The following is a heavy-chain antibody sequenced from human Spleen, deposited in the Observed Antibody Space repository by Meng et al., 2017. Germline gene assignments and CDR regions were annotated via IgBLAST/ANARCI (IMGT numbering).Heavy chain of an antibody. CDR2: IYYSGST. D-gene: IGHD6-19*01. Sequence: LQESGPGLGKPSQTLSLTCTVSGGPISSGGYYDWSWIRQHPGKGLEWIGYIYYSGSTYYNPSLKSLVTISVDTSKNQFSLNLSSVTAADTAVYYCARDGISSGWYRYFQHWGQGTLVTVSS. CDR1: GGPISSGGYY. J-gene: IGHJ1*01. CDR3: ARDGISSGWYRYFQH. V-gene: IGHV4-31*01.